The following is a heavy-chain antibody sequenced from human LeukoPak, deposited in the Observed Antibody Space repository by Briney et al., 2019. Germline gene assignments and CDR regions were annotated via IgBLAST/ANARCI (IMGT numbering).Heavy chain of an antibody. CDR3: ATGPDAAAESDY. D-gene: IGHD6-13*01. CDR1: GYTLTELS. CDR2: FDPEDGET. V-gene: IGHV1-24*01. J-gene: IGHJ4*02. Sequence: ASVKVSCKVSGYTLTELSMHWVRQAPGKGLEWMGGFDPEDGETIYAQKFQGRVTMTEDTSTDTAYMELSSLRSEDTAVYYCATGPDAAAESDYWGQGTLVTVSS.